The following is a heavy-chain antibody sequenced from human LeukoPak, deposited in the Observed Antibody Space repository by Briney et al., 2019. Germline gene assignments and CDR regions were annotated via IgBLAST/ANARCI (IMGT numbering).Heavy chain of an antibody. CDR3: ARVDSPFGCINGVCYTSWFDP. D-gene: IGHD2-8*01. J-gene: IGHJ5*02. CDR1: GGTFSSYT. CDR2: IITILGIA. Sequence: SVKVSCKASGGTFSSYTINWVRQAPGQGLEWMGRIITILGIANYTQKFQGRVTITADRSTSTAYMELSSLRSEDTAVDYCARVDSPFGCINGVCYTSWFDPWGQGTLVTVSS. V-gene: IGHV1-69*02.